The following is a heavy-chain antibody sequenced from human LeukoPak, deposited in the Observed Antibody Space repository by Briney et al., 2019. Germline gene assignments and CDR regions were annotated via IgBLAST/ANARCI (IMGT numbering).Heavy chain of an antibody. Sequence: PGGSLRPSCAASGFTFSSYWMHWVRQAPGKGLVWVSRINSDESSTSYADSVKGRFTISRDNAKKTLYLQMNSQRAEDTAVYYCARDFGFSPSSGYSFDYWGQGTLVTVSS. CDR1: GFTFSSYW. D-gene: IGHD3-22*01. CDR2: INSDESST. J-gene: IGHJ4*02. V-gene: IGHV3-74*01. CDR3: ARDFGFSPSSGYSFDY.